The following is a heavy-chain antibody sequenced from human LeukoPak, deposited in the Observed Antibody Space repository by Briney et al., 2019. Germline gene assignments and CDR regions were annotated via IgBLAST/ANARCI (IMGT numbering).Heavy chain of an antibody. CDR2: INQDASEI. D-gene: IGHD2-21*02. V-gene: IGHV3-7*01. J-gene: IGHJ4*02. Sequence: GGSLRLSCAASGFTFSTYWMNWYHQAPGKGLEWVGNINQDASEINYVDSVRGRFTISRDNAKNSLHLQMNSLRAEDTADYYCATDRDNSDWQKRFDSWGQGTLVTVSS. CDR1: GFTFSTYW. CDR3: ATDRDNSDWQKRFDS.